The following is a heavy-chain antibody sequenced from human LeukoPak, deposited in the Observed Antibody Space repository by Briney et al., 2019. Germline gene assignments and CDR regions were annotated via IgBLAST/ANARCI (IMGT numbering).Heavy chain of an antibody. CDR3: ARVGPVGSSWASRNFDY. Sequence: ASVKVSCKASGYTFTVYYMHWVRQAPGQGLEWMGWINPNSGGTNYAQKFQGRVTMTRDTSISTAYMELSRLRSDDTAVYYCARVGPVGSSWASRNFDYWGQGTLVTVSS. CDR1: GYTFTVYY. J-gene: IGHJ4*02. V-gene: IGHV1-2*02. D-gene: IGHD6-13*01. CDR2: INPNSGGT.